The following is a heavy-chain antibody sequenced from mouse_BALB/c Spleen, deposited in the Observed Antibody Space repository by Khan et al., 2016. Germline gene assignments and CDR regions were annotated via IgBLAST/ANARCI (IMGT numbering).Heavy chain of an antibody. J-gene: IGHJ3*01. V-gene: IGHV3-2*02. Sequence: VQLKESGPGLVKPSQSLSLTCTVTGYSITSDYAWNWIRQLPGNKLEWMGYISYSGSTSYNPSLKSRISITRDTSKNQFFLRLNSVTTEDTATXYCAEGLGWFAYWGQGTLVTVSA. CDR3: AEGLGWFAY. D-gene: IGHD4-1*01. CDR2: ISYSGST. CDR1: GYSITSDYA.